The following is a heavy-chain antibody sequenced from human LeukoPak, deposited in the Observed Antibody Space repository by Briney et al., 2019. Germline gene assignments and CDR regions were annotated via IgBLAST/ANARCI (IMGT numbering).Heavy chain of an antibody. J-gene: IGHJ4*02. CDR2: IRKKAHDWTP. CDR3: TRAGGYDNYLDY. D-gene: IGHD5-12*01. Sequence: PGRSLRLPCTTSGFTFGDYGFNWVRQAPGKGLEWVGFIRKKAHDWTPQYAPSVQGRFTISRDDSKGIAYLEMNSLKTEDTAVYYCTRAGGYDNYLDYWGQGTPVTVSS. V-gene: IGHV3-49*04. CDR1: GFTFGDYG.